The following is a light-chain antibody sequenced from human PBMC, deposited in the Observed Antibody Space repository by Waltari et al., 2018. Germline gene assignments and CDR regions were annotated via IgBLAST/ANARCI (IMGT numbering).Light chain of an antibody. Sequence: PGQSITISCTGTSSDVGGYNYVSWYQQHPGKAPKLMIYDVSNRPSGVSNRFSGSKSGNTASLTISGLQAEDETDYYCSSYISSSTLELFGGGTSLTVL. CDR3: SSYISSSTLEL. J-gene: IGLJ2*01. CDR1: SSDVGGYNY. CDR2: DVS. V-gene: IGLV2-14*03.